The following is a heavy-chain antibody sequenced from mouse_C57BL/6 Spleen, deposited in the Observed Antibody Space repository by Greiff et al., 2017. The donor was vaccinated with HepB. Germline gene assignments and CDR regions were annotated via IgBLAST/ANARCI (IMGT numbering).Heavy chain of an antibody. Sequence: EVQRVESGGGLVKPGGSLKLSCAASGFTFSSYTMSWVRQTPEKRLEWVATISGGGGNTYYPDSVKGRFTISRDNAKNTLYLQMSSLRSEDTALYYCSRQRGNYYGSSWFDYWGQGTTLTVSS. CDR2: ISGGGGNT. V-gene: IGHV5-9*01. J-gene: IGHJ2*01. D-gene: IGHD1-1*01. CDR1: GFTFSSYT. CDR3: SRQRGNYYGSSWFDY.